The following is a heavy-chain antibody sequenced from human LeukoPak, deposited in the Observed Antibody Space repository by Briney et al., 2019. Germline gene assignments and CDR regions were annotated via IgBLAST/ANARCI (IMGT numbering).Heavy chain of an antibody. J-gene: IGHJ3*02. D-gene: IGHD5-18*01. CDR3: ASRIQLWLDAFDI. Sequence: GRSLRLSCAASGFTSSSYPMNWVRQAPGKGLEWVSSISSSSSYIYYADSVKGRFTISRDNAKNSLYLQMNSLRAEDTAVYYCASRIQLWLDAFDIWGQGTMVTVSS. CDR2: ISSSSSYI. V-gene: IGHV3-21*01. CDR1: GFTSSSYP.